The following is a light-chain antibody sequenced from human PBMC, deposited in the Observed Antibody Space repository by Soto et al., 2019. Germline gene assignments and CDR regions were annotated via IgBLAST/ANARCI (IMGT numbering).Light chain of an antibody. V-gene: IGLV7-43*01. CDR3: VLLYGGAWV. CDR1: TGAVTSDYY. J-gene: IGLJ3*02. CDR2: RTS. Sequence: QTVVTQEPSLTVSPGGTVTLICALTTGAVTSDYYPNWFQRKPGQALRTLIYRTSNKHSWTPARFSGSLLGGKAALTLSGVQPEDEADYYCVLLYGGAWVFGGGTKVTVL.